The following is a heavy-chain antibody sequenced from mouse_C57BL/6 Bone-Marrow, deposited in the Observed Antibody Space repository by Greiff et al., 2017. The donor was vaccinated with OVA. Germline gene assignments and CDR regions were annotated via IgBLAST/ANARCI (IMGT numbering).Heavy chain of an antibody. V-gene: IGHV1-50*01. J-gene: IGHJ3*01. D-gene: IGHD3-2*02. CDR2: IDPSDSYT. CDR3: ARGGDSSGYEFAY. CDR1: GYNFTSYW. Sequence: VQLQESGAELVKPGASVKLSCKASGYNFTSYWMQWVKQRPGQGLEWIGEIDPSDSYTNYNHKFKGKATLTVDKSSSTAYMQLSSLTSEDSAVYYCARGGDSSGYEFAYWGQGTLVTVSA.